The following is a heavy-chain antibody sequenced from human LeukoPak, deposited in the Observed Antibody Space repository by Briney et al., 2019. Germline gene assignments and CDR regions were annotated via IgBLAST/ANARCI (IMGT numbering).Heavy chain of an antibody. CDR2: ISGSGGST. CDR3: AKGLSVLGPTTVPTDY. Sequence: PGGSLRLSCAASGFTFSSYAMSWVRQAPGKGLEWVSAISGSGGSTYYADSVKGRFTISRDNSKNTLYLQMNSLRAEDTAVYYCAKGLSVLGPTTVPTDYWGQGTLVTVSS. V-gene: IGHV3-23*01. D-gene: IGHD4-17*01. J-gene: IGHJ4*02. CDR1: GFTFSSYA.